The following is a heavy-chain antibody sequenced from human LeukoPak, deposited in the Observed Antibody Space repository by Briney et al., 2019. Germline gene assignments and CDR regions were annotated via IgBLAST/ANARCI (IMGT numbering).Heavy chain of an antibody. D-gene: IGHD4-17*01. CDR1: GGSISSYY. J-gene: IGHJ5*02. V-gene: IGHV4-59*01. CDR3: ARGSDYGDYVWFDP. CDR2: IYYSGST. Sequence: SETLSLTCTVSGGSISSYYWSWIRQPPGKGLEWIGYIYYSGSTNYNPSLKSRVTISVDTSKNQFSLKPSSVTAADTAVYYCARGSDYGDYVWFDPWGQGTLVTVSS.